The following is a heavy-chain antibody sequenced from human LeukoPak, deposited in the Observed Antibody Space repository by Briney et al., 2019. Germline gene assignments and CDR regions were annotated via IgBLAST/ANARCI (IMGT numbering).Heavy chain of an antibody. Sequence: SVKLSRKASGSTFTNSGITWVRQAPGPGLGGLGWMSAYNGNTNYAQNLQGRVTMTTATSTSTAYMALRSLTSDDTAVYYCARDRQYCSGGTCYSRFYYYGMDVWGQGTTVTVSS. V-gene: IGHV1-18*01. D-gene: IGHD2-15*01. CDR1: GSTFTNSG. J-gene: IGHJ6*02. CDR2: MSAYNGNT. CDR3: ARDRQYCSGGTCYSRFYYYGMDV.